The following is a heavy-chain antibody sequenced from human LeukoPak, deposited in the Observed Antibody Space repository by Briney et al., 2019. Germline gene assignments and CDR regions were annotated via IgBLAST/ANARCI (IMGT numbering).Heavy chain of an antibody. CDR2: VYYSGTT. V-gene: IGHV4-39*02. Sequence: PSETLSLTCNVSGGSIGRRNYYWGWIRQPPGKGLEWIGRVYYSGTTHYNSSLKSRVSISVGTSKNHFSLKLNSVTAADTAMYYCASHLRCSSGWYNWFDPWGQGTPVTVSS. CDR1: GGSIGRRNYY. D-gene: IGHD6-19*01. J-gene: IGHJ5*02. CDR3: ASHLRCSSGWYNWFDP.